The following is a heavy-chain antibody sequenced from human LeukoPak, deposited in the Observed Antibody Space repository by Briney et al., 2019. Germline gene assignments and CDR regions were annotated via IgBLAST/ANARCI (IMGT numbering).Heavy chain of an antibody. CDR3: ASSDCSGGSCHDY. J-gene: IGHJ4*02. D-gene: IGHD2-15*01. Sequence: GSSVKVSCKASVCTFSSYTISWVRQAPGQGLEWMGRIIPIFGTANYARKFQGSVTITTEESTSTDYMELSSLRSEDTAVYYCASSDCSGGSCHDYWGQGALVTVSS. CDR1: VCTFSSYT. V-gene: IGHV1-69*05. CDR2: IIPIFGTA.